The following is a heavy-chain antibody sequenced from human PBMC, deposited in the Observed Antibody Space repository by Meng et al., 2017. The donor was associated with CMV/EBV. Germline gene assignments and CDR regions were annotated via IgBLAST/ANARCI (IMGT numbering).Heavy chain of an antibody. Sequence: GESLKISCAASGFTFSNAWMSWVRQAPGKGLEWVAVISYDGSNKYYADSVKGRFTISRDNSKNTLYLQMNSLRAEDTAVYYCAREDSGLNYFDYWGQGTLVTVSS. CDR2: ISYDGSNK. V-gene: IGHV3-30-3*01. CDR3: AREDSGLNYFDY. J-gene: IGHJ4*02. CDR1: GFTFSNAW. D-gene: IGHD3-10*01.